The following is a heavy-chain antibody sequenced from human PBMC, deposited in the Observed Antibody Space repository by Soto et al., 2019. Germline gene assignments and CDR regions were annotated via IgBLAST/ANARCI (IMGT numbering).Heavy chain of an antibody. CDR2: IRSSSSYI. CDR1: GFTFSSYS. D-gene: IGHD6-13*01. V-gene: IGHV3-21*01. Sequence: GGSLRLSCAASGFTFSSYSMNWVRQAPGKGLEWVSSIRSSSSYIYYADSVKGRFTISRDNAKNSLYLQMNSLRAEDTAVYSCARDIIAAAGTPGPYGMDVWGQGTTVTVSS. CDR3: ARDIIAAAGTPGPYGMDV. J-gene: IGHJ6*02.